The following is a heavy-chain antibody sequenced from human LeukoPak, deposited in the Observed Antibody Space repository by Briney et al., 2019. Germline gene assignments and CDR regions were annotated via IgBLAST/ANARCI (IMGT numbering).Heavy chain of an antibody. Sequence: GGSLRLSCAASGFTFGSHWMTWLRQAPGKGLEWVAKMNQDGSEKYYADSVKGRLIISRDDAKNSLFLQMNSLRADDTAVYYCVTSIVGVTWDYWGQGTLVTVSS. D-gene: IGHD1-26*01. CDR1: GFTFGSHW. V-gene: IGHV3-7*01. CDR3: VTSIVGVTWDY. CDR2: MNQDGSEK. J-gene: IGHJ4*02.